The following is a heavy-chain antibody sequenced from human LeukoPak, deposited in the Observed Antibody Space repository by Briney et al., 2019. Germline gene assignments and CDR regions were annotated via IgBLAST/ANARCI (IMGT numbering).Heavy chain of an antibody. Sequence: GGSLRLSCAASGFTFSRYWMHWVRQAPAKGLVWVSRIKTDGTYTSYADSVKGRFTISRDNAKSTLYLQMNALRGEDTAVYYCASEEGGLDVWGQGTTVTVSS. V-gene: IGHV3-74*01. J-gene: IGHJ6*02. CDR1: GFTFSRYW. CDR2: IKTDGTYT. CDR3: ASEEGGLDV.